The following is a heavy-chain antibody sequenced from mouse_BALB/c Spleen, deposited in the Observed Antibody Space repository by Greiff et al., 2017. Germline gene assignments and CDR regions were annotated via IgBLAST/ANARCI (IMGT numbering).Heavy chain of an antibody. J-gene: IGHJ4*01. CDR1: GYSFTSYY. CDR3: ARGYDYDDAMDY. D-gene: IGHD2-4*01. Sequence: QVQLQQSGPELVKPGASVKISCKASGYSFTSYYIHWVKQRPGQGLEWIGWIFPGSGNTKYNEKFKGKATLTADTSSSTAYMQLSSLTSEDSAVYFCARGYDYDDAMDYWGQGTSVTVSS. V-gene: IGHV1-66*01. CDR2: IFPGSGNT.